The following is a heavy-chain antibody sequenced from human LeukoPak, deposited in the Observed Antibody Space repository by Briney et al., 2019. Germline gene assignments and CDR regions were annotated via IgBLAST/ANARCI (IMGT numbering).Heavy chain of an antibody. CDR3: ARQEVGVTTGDTFDI. V-gene: IGHV3-21*01. Sequence: PGGSLRLSCAASGFTFSSYAMSWVRQAPGKGLEWVSSISSAGSFIYYADSLKGRFTVSRDNAKNSLYLQMSSLRADDTAVYYCARQEVGVTTGDTFDIWGQGTMVTVS. CDR2: ISSAGSFI. D-gene: IGHD1-26*01. CDR1: GFTFSSYA. J-gene: IGHJ3*02.